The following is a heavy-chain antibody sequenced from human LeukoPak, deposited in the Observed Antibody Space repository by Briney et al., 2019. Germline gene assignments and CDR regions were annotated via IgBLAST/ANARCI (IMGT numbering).Heavy chain of an antibody. V-gene: IGHV3-43D*03. Sequence: GGSLRLSCAASGFTFDDYAMHWVRQAPGKGLEWVSLISWDGGSTYYADSVKGRFTISRDNAKNSLYLQMNSLRAEDTAVYYCARSKFPWGQGTLVTVSS. J-gene: IGHJ5*02. CDR3: ARSKFP. D-gene: IGHD5-24*01. CDR1: GFTFDDYA. CDR2: ISWDGGST.